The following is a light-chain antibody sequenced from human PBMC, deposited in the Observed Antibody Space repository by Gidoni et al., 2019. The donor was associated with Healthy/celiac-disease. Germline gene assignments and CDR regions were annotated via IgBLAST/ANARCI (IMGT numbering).Light chain of an antibody. CDR3: QQRSNWPPT. J-gene: IGKJ4*01. Sequence: EIVLTQSPATLSLSPGERATLSCRASQSVSIYLAWYQQKPGQAPRLLIYDASNRATGIPARFSGSGSGTDFTLTISSLEPEDFAVYYCQQRSNWPPTFGAGTKVEIK. CDR2: DAS. V-gene: IGKV3-11*01. CDR1: QSVSIY.